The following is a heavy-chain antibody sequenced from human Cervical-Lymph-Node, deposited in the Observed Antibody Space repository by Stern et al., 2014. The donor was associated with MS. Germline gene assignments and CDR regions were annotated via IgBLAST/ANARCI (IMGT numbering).Heavy chain of an antibody. Sequence: QVTLRESGPALLRPTETLRLTCTLSGFSLSTTGMRVSWIRQPPGKALEGLTLIDWDDEKFYNTSLKTRCTISKDPSKNHVVLTMTNVDPVDTATYYCARLGAVGGLDFWGQGTLVAVSS. CDR2: IDWDDEK. J-gene: IGHJ4*02. CDR3: ARLGAVGGLDF. D-gene: IGHD6-19*01. V-gene: IGHV2-70*01. CDR1: GFSLSTTGMR.